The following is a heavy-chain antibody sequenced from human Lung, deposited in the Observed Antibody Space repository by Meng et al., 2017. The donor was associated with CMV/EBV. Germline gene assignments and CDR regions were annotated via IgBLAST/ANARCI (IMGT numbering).Heavy chain of an antibody. D-gene: IGHD5-18*01. V-gene: IGHV4-30-4*01. Sequence: RLESGPGLVDASQTPVLHFSVAGGSTSSGYYCWRLLRPPPRKGLEWIGEIYYSRGTNYKPSIKSRVTISVDTSKNQFSLKLSSVTAADTAVYYCARALDTAMVTFDYWGQGTLVTVSS. J-gene: IGHJ4*02. CDR1: GGSTSSGYYC. CDR2: IYYSRGT. CDR3: ARALDTAMVTFDY.